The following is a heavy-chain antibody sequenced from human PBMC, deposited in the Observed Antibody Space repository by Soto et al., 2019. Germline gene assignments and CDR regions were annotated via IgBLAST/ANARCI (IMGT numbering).Heavy chain of an antibody. D-gene: IGHD6-19*01. Sequence: QVQLVESGGGVAQPGRSLRLSCAASGFTFSSYGMHWVRQAPGKGLEWVAVIWYDGSNKYYADSVKGRFTISRENSKVSLYLQMNSLGAEDTAVYYWPRDKHQWLVTLFDYWGQGTLVTVSS. CDR1: GFTFSSYG. J-gene: IGHJ4*02. CDR3: PRDKHQWLVTLFDY. CDR2: IWYDGSNK. V-gene: IGHV3-33*01.